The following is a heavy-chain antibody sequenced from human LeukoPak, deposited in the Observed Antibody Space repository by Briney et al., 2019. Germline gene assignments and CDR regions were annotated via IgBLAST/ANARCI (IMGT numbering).Heavy chain of an antibody. J-gene: IGHJ5*02. V-gene: IGHV1-18*01. CDR2: ISAYNGNT. CDR3: ARSQSRYFDWYHKGNWFDP. Sequence: GASVKVSCKASGYTFTSYGISWVRQAPGQGLEWMGWISAYNGNTNYAQKLQGRVTMTTDTSTSTAYMELRSLRSDDTAVYYCARSQSRYFDWYHKGNWFDPWGQGTLVTVSS. CDR1: GYTFTSYG. D-gene: IGHD3-9*01.